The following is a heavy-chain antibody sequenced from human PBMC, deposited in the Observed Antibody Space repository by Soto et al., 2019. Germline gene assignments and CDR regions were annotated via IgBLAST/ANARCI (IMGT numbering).Heavy chain of an antibody. CDR1: GGFINNSDYL. Sequence: SETLSLTCTVSGGFINNSDYLWGWIRQPPGKGLEWIGSIFHSGITYYNPSLKSRVTISVDTSKNQFSLNLSSVTAADTAVYFCARDYGYCSSSTCRDYWGQGTLVTVSS. CDR2: IFHSGIT. V-gene: IGHV4-39*07. CDR3: ARDYGYCSSSTCRDY. J-gene: IGHJ4*02. D-gene: IGHD2-2*01.